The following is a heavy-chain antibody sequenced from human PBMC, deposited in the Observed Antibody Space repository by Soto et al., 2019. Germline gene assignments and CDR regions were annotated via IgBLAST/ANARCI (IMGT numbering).Heavy chain of an antibody. Sequence: SVKVSCKASGGTFSSYAISRVRQAPGQGLEWMGGIIPIFGTANYAQKFQGRVTITADKSTSTAYMELSSLRSEDTAVYYCARDTDPHKHLAYWGQGTLVTVSS. V-gene: IGHV1-69*06. CDR2: IIPIFGTA. J-gene: IGHJ4*02. CDR1: GGTFSSYA. CDR3: ARDTDPHKHLAY.